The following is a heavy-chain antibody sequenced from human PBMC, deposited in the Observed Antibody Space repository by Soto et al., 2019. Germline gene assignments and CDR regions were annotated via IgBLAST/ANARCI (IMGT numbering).Heavy chain of an antibody. D-gene: IGHD4-17*01. CDR2: ISSSSSYI. CDR3: ATQSYGDYGYFDY. CDR1: GFTFSSYS. V-gene: IGHV3-21*01. J-gene: IGHJ4*02. Sequence: GGSLRLSCAASGFTFSSYSMNWVRHAPGKGLEWVSSISSSSSYIYYADSVKGRFTISRDNAKNSLYLQMNSLRAEDTAVYYCATQSYGDYGYFDYWSQGTLVTVSS.